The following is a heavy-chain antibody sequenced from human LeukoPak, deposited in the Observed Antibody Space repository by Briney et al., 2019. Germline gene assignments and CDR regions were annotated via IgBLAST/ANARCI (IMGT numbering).Heavy chain of an antibody. D-gene: IGHD3-22*01. CDR1: GYTFTSYY. CDR2: INPSGGST. V-gene: IGHV1-46*01. J-gene: IGHJ4*02. Sequence: GASVKVSCKASGYTFTSYYMHWVRQAPGQGLEWTGIINPSGGSTSYAQKFQGRVTITADESTSTAYMELSSLRSEDTAVYYCARPPRGDSSGYYFDYWGQGTLVTVSS. CDR3: ARPPRGDSSGYYFDY.